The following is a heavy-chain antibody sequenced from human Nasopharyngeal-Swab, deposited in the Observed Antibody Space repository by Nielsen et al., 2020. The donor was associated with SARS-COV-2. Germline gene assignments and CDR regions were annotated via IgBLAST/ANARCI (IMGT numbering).Heavy chain of an antibody. V-gene: IGHV4-39*07. D-gene: IGHD3-3*01. CDR1: GGSISSSSYY. Sequence: SETLSLTCTVSGGSISSSSYYWGWIRQPPGKGLEWIGSIYYSGSTYYNPSLKSRVTISVNTSKNQFSLKLSFGTAADTAVYYCASSVILYCDFWSAPMGYWGQGTLVTVSS. J-gene: IGHJ4*02. CDR2: IYYSGST. CDR3: ASSVILYCDFWSAPMGY.